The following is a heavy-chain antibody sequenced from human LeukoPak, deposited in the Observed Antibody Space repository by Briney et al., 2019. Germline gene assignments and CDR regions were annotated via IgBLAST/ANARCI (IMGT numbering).Heavy chain of an antibody. Sequence: SETLSLTCGVSGGSIDINYWSWVRQAPGKGLEWIGETSHSGTTNYNPSLRSRVTMFLDRANNQFSLSLTSVTAADSAVYYCTRENRPFCPFAYWGQGVLVTVSS. J-gene: IGHJ4*02. CDR3: TRENRPFCPFAY. CDR1: GGSIDINYW. V-gene: IGHV4-4*02. D-gene: IGHD2/OR15-2a*01. CDR2: TSHSGTT.